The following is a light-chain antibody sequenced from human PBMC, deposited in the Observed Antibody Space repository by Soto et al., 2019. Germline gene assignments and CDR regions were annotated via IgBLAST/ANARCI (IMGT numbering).Light chain of an antibody. CDR1: QSVSSY. Sequence: EIVLTQSPATLSLSPGERATLSCRASQSVSSYLAWYQQKPGQAPRLLIYDASNRATGIPARFSGSGSGTDFTLTISSLEPEDFAVYYCQQRSNLPRTFGQGTKVEIQ. V-gene: IGKV3-11*01. J-gene: IGKJ1*01. CDR2: DAS. CDR3: QQRSNLPRT.